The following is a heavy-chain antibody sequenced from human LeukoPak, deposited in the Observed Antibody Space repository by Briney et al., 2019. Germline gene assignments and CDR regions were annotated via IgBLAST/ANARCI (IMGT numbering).Heavy chain of an antibody. Sequence: PGGSLRLSCAASGFTFSSYSMNWVRQAPWKGLEWVSYISSSSSTIYYADSVKGRFTISRDNAKNSLYLQMNSLRAEDTAVYYCARGPRWLVHYFDYWGQGTLVTVSS. CDR2: ISSSSSTI. CDR3: ARGPRWLVHYFDY. J-gene: IGHJ4*02. D-gene: IGHD6-19*01. V-gene: IGHV3-48*04. CDR1: GFTFSSYS.